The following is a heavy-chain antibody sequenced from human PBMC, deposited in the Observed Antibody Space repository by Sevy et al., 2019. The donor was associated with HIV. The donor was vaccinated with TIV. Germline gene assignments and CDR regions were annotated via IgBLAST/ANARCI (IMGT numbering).Heavy chain of an antibody. CDR1: GGSISSSSYY. D-gene: IGHD6-13*01. Sequence: SETLSLTCTVSGGSISSSSYYWGWIRQPPGKGLEWIGSIYYSGSTYYNPSLKSRVTISVDTSKNQFSLKLSSVTAADTAVYYCARHRGIAAAGRRGYYYMDVWGKGTTVTVSS. J-gene: IGHJ6*03. CDR3: ARHRGIAAAGRRGYYYMDV. CDR2: IYYSGST. V-gene: IGHV4-39*01.